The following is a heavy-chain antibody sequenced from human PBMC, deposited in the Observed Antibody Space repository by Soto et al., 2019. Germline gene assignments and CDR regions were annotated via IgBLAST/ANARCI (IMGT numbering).Heavy chain of an antibody. CDR2: IYYSGST. V-gene: IGHV4-39*01. J-gene: IGHJ5*02. D-gene: IGHD3-3*01. Sequence: PLETLSLTCTVSGGSISSSSYYWGWIRQPPGKGLEWLGSIYYSGSTYYNPSLKSRVTISVDTSKNQFSLKLSSVTSEDTAVYYCARQRIPYDDFWSGYYSGWFDPWGQVTLITVSS. CDR3: ARQRIPYDDFWSGYYSGWFDP. CDR1: GGSISSSSYY.